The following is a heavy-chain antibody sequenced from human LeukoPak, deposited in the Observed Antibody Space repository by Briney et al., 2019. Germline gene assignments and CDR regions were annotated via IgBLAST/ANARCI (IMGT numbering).Heavy chain of an antibody. CDR1: GGSISSSINY. V-gene: IGHV4-39*07. J-gene: IGHJ4*02. D-gene: IGHD3-16*02. Sequence: ETLSLTCSVSGGSISSSINYWGWIRQPPGKGLEWIRTIYYTGSTHYNSSLKSRVTISVDTSKNQVSLKLNSVTAADTAVYYCARDQRITFGGVIATDYWGQGTLVTVSS. CDR3: ARDQRITFGGVIATDY. CDR2: IYYTGST.